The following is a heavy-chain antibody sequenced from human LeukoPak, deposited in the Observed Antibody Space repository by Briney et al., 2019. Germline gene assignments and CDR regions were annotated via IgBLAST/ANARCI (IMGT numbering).Heavy chain of an antibody. D-gene: IGHD2-2*03. Sequence: GGSLRLSYVVSGFTVSNAWMSWVRQAPGKGLEWVSSISSSSSYIYYADSVKGRFTISRDNAKNSLYLQMNSLRAEDTAVYYCARAGRFGYCSGTSCYAPFDYWGQGTLVTVSS. CDR3: ARAGRFGYCSGTSCYAPFDY. CDR1: GFTVSNAW. V-gene: IGHV3-21*01. CDR2: ISSSSSYI. J-gene: IGHJ4*02.